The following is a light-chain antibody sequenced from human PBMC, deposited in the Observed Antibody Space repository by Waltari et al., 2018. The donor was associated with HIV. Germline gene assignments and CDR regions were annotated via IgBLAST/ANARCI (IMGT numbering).Light chain of an antibody. Sequence: QSVLTQPPSVSGAPGQRVTIYRTGSTSNVGAVHDVHWYQHLLGTAPKLFINGFNSRPSGVPDRFSGSKSGNSASLAITGLQAEDEADYYCQSYDSTLSAVIFGGGTKLTVL. V-gene: IGLV1-40*01. CDR3: QSYDSTLSAVI. CDR2: GFN. CDR1: TSNVGAVHD. J-gene: IGLJ2*01.